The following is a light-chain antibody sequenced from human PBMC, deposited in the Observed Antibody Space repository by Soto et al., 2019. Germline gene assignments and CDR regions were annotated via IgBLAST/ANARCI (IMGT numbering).Light chain of an antibody. CDR3: RQHSAWPRT. CDR2: AAS. Sequence: ELVLTHSPSTLSLSPLERATLSFRASQSVSNYLDWFQQKPGQAPRLLIYAASNRATGIPARFSGSGSGTDFTLTISGLQPEDFAVYFCRQHSAWPRTFGQGTKVDIK. CDR1: QSVSNY. J-gene: IGKJ2*01. V-gene: IGKV3-11*01.